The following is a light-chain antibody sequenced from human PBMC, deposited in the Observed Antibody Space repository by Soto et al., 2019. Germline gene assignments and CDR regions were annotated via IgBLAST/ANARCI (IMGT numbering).Light chain of an antibody. J-gene: IGKJ4*01. CDR1: QSISSW. V-gene: IGKV1-5*03. CDR2: KAS. Sequence: DIQMTQSPSTLSASVGDRVTITCRASQSISSWLAWYQQKPGKAPKLLIYKASSLESGVPSRFSGSGSGTDFTLTISSLQPEDFATYYCQQLNSYPPLTFGGGTKVEIK. CDR3: QQLNSYPPLT.